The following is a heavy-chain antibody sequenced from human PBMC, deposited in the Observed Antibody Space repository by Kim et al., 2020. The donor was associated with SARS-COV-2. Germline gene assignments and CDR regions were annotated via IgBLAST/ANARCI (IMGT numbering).Heavy chain of an antibody. J-gene: IGHJ6*02. D-gene: IGHD3-22*01. CDR2: IGSSSSPI. V-gene: IGHV3-48*02. Sequence: GGSLRLSCVASGFSFGSYSMNWVRQAPGKGLEWTSYIGSSSSPIYYADSVKGRFTISRDNVKNSLYLQMNSLRDEDTAVYYCARGKSSGRSGMDVWGQGT. CDR3: ARGKSSGRSGMDV. CDR1: GFSFGSYS.